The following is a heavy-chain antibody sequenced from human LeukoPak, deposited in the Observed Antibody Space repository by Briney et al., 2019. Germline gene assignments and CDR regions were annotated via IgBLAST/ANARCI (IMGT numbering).Heavy chain of an antibody. CDR3: VDPPTSL. V-gene: IGHV3-15*01. CDR2: IKSKADGGTT. CDR1: GFNFTSAW. J-gene: IGHJ4*02. Sequence: GGSLRLSCAASGFNFTSAWVSWVRRAPGKGLEWLGRIKSKADGGTTVHAAPVKDRFAMSRDDSKNTLYLQINSLKAEDTAVYYCVDPPTSLWGQGILVTVSS. D-gene: IGHD1-1*01.